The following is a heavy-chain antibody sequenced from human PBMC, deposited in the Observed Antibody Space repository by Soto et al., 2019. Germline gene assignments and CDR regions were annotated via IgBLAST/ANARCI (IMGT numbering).Heavy chain of an antibody. J-gene: IGHJ3*01. D-gene: IGHD3-3*01. CDR3: ARDRITTRGDAFDL. Sequence: QVQLVQSGAEVRKPGSSVKVSCKAPGGTFSTYIISWVRQAPGQGLEWMGRIIPIPDITNYAQKFQGRVTVTADRSTSTPYMELTSLKSEDTAVYYCARDRITTRGDAFDLWCQGTMVTVSS. CDR1: GGTFSTYI. V-gene: IGHV1-69*08. CDR2: IIPIPDIT.